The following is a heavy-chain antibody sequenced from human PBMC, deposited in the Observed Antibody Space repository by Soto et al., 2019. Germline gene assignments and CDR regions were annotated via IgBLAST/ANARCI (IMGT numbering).Heavy chain of an antibody. CDR1: GFTFSSYG. CDR2: ISYDGSNK. J-gene: IGHJ4*02. V-gene: IGHV3-30*18. D-gene: IGHD3-9*01. Sequence: GGSLRLSCAASGFTFSSYGMHWVRQAPGKGLEWVAVISYDGSNKYYADSVKGRFTISRDNSKNTLYLQMNSLRAEDTAVYYCAKSANQSYFDWLLPVFDYWGQGTLVTVSS. CDR3: AKSANQSYFDWLLPVFDY.